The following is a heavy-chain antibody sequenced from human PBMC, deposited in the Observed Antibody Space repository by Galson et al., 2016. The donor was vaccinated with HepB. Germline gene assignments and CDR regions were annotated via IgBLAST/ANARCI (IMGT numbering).Heavy chain of an antibody. Sequence: SLRLSCAVSGFTFSTYAMSWVRQAPGKGLEWVSGISSRGRTYYGDSVKGRFTISRDNSNDMLYLQMNSLRAEDTAVYYCAKEAYCGGDCWDYFDYWGQGVLVTVSS. CDR2: ISSRGRT. CDR3: AKEAYCGGDCWDYFDY. V-gene: IGHV3-23*01. CDR1: GFTFSTYA. D-gene: IGHD2-21*02. J-gene: IGHJ4*02.